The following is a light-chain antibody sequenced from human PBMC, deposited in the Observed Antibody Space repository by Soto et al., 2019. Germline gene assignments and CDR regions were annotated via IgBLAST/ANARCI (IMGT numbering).Light chain of an antibody. Sequence: QSVLTQPPLVSAAPGEKVTISCSGTSSNIGSNFVSWYQQLPGTAPKLLIYDDYKRPSGTPDRFSGSKTATSAALAITGLQTGDEADYYCGSWDNSLSGVIYGGGTKLTVL. CDR3: GSWDNSLSGVI. V-gene: IGLV1-51*01. J-gene: IGLJ2*01. CDR1: SSNIGSNF. CDR2: DDY.